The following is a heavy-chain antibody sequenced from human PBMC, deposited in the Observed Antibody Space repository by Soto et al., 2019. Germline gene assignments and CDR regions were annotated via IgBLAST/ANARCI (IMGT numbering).Heavy chain of an antibody. J-gene: IGHJ4*02. CDR3: ANDDGMVRVVSGRIFDY. V-gene: IGHV3-23*01. Sequence: EVQLLESGGGLVQPGGSLRLSCAASGFTFSSYAMSWVRQAPGKGLEWVSAISGSGGSTYYADSVKGRFTISRDNSKNTLYLQMNSLRAEDTAVYYCANDDGMVRVVSGRIFDYWGQGTLVTVSS. CDR1: GFTFSSYA. D-gene: IGHD3-10*01. CDR2: ISGSGGST.